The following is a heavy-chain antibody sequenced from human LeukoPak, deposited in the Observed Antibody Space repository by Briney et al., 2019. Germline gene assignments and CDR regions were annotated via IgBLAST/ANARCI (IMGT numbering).Heavy chain of an antibody. CDR3: ARFRDYSNYYYYYYMDV. J-gene: IGHJ6*03. Sequence: GGSLRLSCAASGFSFEDYAMHWVRQPPGKGLEWVSGVSWNSGNVGYADSVKGRFTISRDNAKNSLYLQMNSLRAEDTAVYYCARFRDYSNYYYYYYMDVWGKGTTVTVSS. V-gene: IGHV3-9*01. CDR2: VSWNSGNV. D-gene: IGHD4-11*01. CDR1: GFSFEDYA.